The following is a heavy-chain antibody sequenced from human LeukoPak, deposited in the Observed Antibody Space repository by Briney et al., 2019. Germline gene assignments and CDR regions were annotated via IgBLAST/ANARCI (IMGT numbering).Heavy chain of an antibody. CDR1: GYTFTSYD. CDR2: MNPHSANA. J-gene: IGHJ5*02. D-gene: IGHD2-2*01. V-gene: IGHV1-8*01. Sequence: ASVKVSCKASGYTFTSYDINWVRQAAGQGLEWMGWMNPHSANAGYAQKFQGRVAMTRDTSISTAYMELSSLRSDDTAVYYCARIPHRVPHNWFDPWGQGTLVTVSS. CDR3: ARIPHRVPHNWFDP.